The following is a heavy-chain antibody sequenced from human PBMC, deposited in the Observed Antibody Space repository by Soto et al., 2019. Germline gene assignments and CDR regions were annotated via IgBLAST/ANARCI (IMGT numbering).Heavy chain of an antibody. V-gene: IGHV3-33*01. CDR1: GFTFISYG. D-gene: IGHD7-27*01. Sequence: GGSLRLSCAASGFTFISYGMHWVRQAPGKGLEWVAVIWYDGSNKYYADSVKGRFTISRDTAKNSLDLQMNSLSDEDTAVYYCVRDHLWAFDYWGQGTLVTVSS. J-gene: IGHJ4*02. CDR2: IWYDGSNK. CDR3: VRDHLWAFDY.